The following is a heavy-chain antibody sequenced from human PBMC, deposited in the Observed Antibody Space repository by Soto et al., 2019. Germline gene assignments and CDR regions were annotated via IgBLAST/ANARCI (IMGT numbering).Heavy chain of an antibody. D-gene: IGHD2-8*01. CDR1: GFTFSSYW. J-gene: IGHJ5*02. V-gene: IGHV3-7*01. CDR2: IKQDGSEK. CDR3: ARGGQSDMVLMVYAGPRRAYNGFDP. Sequence: GGSLRLSCAASGFTFSSYWMSWVRQAPGKGLEWVANIKQDGSEKYYVDSVKGRFTISRDNAKNSLYLQMNSLRAEDTAVYYCARGGQSDMVLMVYAGPRRAYNGFDPWGQGTLVTVSS.